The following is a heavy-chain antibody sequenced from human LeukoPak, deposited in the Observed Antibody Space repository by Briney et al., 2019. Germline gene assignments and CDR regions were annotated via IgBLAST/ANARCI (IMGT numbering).Heavy chain of an antibody. V-gene: IGHV3-74*01. D-gene: IGHD5/OR15-5a*01. Sequence: GGSLRLSCAASGFSLTNYGMHWVRQTPGKGLVWVSHINHDGSLRNYADSVKGRFTVSRDIAKNTLYLHMSSLGAGDSAIYYCSRDVFSLGDSWGLGTLVIVS. CDR3: SRDVFSLGDS. J-gene: IGHJ4*02. CDR2: INHDGSLR. CDR1: GFSLTNYG.